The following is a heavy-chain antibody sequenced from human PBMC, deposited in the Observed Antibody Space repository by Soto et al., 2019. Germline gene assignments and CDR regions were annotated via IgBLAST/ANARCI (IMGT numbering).Heavy chain of an antibody. J-gene: IGHJ4*02. D-gene: IGHD2-2*01. CDR3: AGVPDLDYCSRTSCLYYFDY. CDR1: GFTFSRYV. CDR2: INSNGGST. V-gene: IGHV3-23*01. Sequence: PGGSLRLSCVASGFTFSRYVMTWVRQAPGKGLEWVSTINSNGGSTYYTDSVKGRFTISRDNSKNSLYLQMNGLRAEDTAVYFCAGVPDLDYCSRTSCLYYFDYWGQGALVTVSS.